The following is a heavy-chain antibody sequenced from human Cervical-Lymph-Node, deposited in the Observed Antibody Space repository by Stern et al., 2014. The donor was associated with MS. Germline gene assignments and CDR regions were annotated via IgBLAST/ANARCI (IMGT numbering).Heavy chain of an antibody. CDR2: IIPMFGTA. Sequence: QVQLVQSGAEAKKPGSSVKVSCKASGGTFSSDTISWVRQAPGQGLDWMGGIIPMFGTASYAQKFQGRVTMTADESTTTAYMELSSLRSEDTAVYYCARDGGGNSGGFDIWGQGTMVTVSS. D-gene: IGHD4-23*01. CDR1: GGTFSSDT. CDR3: ARDGGGNSGGFDI. J-gene: IGHJ3*02. V-gene: IGHV1-69*01.